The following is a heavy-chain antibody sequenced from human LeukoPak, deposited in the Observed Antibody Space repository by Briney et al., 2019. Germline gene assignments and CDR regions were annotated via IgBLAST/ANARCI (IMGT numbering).Heavy chain of an antibody. D-gene: IGHD3-22*01. CDR3: AKGPDYYDSSGYYAY. CDR1: GFTFSSYA. Sequence: GGSLRLSCAASGFTFSSYAMTWVRQAPGKGLEWVAVISGSGGSTYYADSVKGRFAISRDNSKNTLYLQMNSLRAEDTAVYYCAKGPDYYDSSGYYAYWGQGTLVTVSS. J-gene: IGHJ4*02. V-gene: IGHV3-23*01. CDR2: ISGSGGST.